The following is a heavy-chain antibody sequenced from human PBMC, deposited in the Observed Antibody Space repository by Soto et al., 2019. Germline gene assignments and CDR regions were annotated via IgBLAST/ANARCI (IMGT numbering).Heavy chain of an antibody. V-gene: IGHV4-59*08. J-gene: IGHJ6*02. CDR1: SGPSSSHN. Sequence: QVQQQQSGPGLVKPSETLSLTCSVSSGPSSSHNWGWIRQPPGRGLEWIGYVYSTGGTSYNPSLKSRGTIPADPATHHVSLTLTSVPAAEATVYSCLRQGIGNLPGLVDVCGQGTTVRVSS. CDR3: LRQGIGNLPGLVDV. D-gene: IGHD1-1*01. CDR2: VYSTGGT.